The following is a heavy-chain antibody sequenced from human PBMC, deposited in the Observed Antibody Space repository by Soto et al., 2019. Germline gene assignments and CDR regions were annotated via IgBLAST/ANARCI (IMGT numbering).Heavy chain of an antibody. CDR3: ARGAYYGHYEFRLLFDY. CDR1: GGTFSSYA. CDR2: IIPIFGTA. V-gene: IGHV1-69*13. Sequence: SVKVSCKASGGTFSSYAISWVRQAPGQGLEWTGGIIPIFGTANYAQKFQGRVTITADESTSTAYMELSSLRSEDTAVYYCARGAYYGHYEFRLLFDYWGQGTLVTVYS. D-gene: IGHD4-17*01. J-gene: IGHJ4*02.